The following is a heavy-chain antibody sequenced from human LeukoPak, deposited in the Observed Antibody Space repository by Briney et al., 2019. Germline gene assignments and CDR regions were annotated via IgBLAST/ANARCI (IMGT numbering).Heavy chain of an antibody. J-gene: IGHJ4*02. V-gene: IGHV1-2*06. CDR2: INPNSGGT. CDR3: ARLYWEEPDY. CDR1: GYTLTAYY. Sequence: ASVKVSCKASGYTLTAYYLHWVRQAPGQGLEWMGRINPNSGGTTYAQKFQGRVTMTRDTSIGTAYMELSSLRSNDTAVYYCARLYWEEPDYWGQGTLVTVSS. D-gene: IGHD2-8*02.